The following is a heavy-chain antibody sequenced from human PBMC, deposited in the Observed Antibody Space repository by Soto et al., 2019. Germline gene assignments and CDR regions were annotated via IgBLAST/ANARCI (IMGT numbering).Heavy chain of an antibody. V-gene: IGHV6-1*01. CDR2: TYYRSKWYN. CDR1: GDSVSSNSAA. Sequence: SETLSLTCAISGDSVSSNSAAWNWIRQSPSRGLEWLGRTYYRSKWYNDYAVSVKSRITINPDTSKNQFSLQLNSVTPEDTAVYYCARDIFRYCSSTSCYGYFDYWGQGTLVTVSS. D-gene: IGHD2-2*01. J-gene: IGHJ4*02. CDR3: ARDIFRYCSSTSCYGYFDY.